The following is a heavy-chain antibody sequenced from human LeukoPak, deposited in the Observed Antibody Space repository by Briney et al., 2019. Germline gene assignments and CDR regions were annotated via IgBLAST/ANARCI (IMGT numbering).Heavy chain of an antibody. CDR2: IYYSGST. D-gene: IGHD6-13*01. CDR3: ARDAYSSSWQAFDY. J-gene: IGHJ4*02. CDR1: GGSISSYY. V-gene: IGHV4-59*01. Sequence: SETLSLTCTVSGGSISSYYWSWLRQPPGKGLEWIGYIYYSGSTNYNPSLKSRVTISVDTSKNQFSLKLSSVTAADTAVYYCARDAYSSSWQAFDYWGQGTLVTVSS.